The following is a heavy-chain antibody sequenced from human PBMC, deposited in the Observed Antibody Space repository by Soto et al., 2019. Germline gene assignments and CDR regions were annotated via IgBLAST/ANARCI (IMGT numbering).Heavy chain of an antibody. J-gene: IGHJ4*02. CDR1: GFTFSSYA. Sequence: PGGSLRLSCAASGFTFSSYAMSWVRQAPGKGLDWVSAIFGSVCSTYFAASVKGRFTISRDNSKNTLFLQITSLRAEDTAVYFCAKVRVYCTNGVCYSSSLDYWGQGTLVTVSS. CDR2: IFGSVCST. CDR3: AKVRVYCTNGVCYSSSLDY. D-gene: IGHD2-8*01. V-gene: IGHV3-23*01.